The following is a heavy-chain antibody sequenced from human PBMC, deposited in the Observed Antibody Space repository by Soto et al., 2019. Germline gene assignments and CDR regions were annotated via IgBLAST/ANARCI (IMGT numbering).Heavy chain of an antibody. Sequence: GSLRLSCAVSEFNVMSYWMSWVRQAPGKGLEWVASIKEDGSEIYYLQSVRGRFTISRDSAGNALHLAMNYLSAEDTGVYFCARDIGFDYVNWGQGTRGTVSS. CDR2: IKEDGSEI. V-gene: IGHV3-7*01. J-gene: IGHJ4*02. D-gene: IGHD3-16*01. CDR1: EFNVMSYW. CDR3: ARDIGFDYVN.